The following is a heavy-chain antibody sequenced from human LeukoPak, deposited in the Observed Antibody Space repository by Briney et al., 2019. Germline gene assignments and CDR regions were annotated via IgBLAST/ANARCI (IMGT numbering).Heavy chain of an antibody. CDR3: ARDRGWRSSGYYLYYFDF. J-gene: IGHJ4*02. D-gene: IGHD3-22*01. CDR1: GFIFNNYA. CDR2: ISWNSGSI. Sequence: SLRLSCAGSGFIFNNYAMHWVRQPPGKGLEWVSGISWNSGSIDYADSVKGRFTISRDNAKNSLYLQMNSLRAEDTAVYYCARDRGWRSSGYYLYYFDFWGQGTLVTVSS. V-gene: IGHV3-9*01.